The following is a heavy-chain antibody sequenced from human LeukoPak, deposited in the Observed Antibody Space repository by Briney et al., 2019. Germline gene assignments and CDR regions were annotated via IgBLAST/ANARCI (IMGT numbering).Heavy chain of an antibody. Sequence: PGGSLRLSGTASGCTFTNHWMHWVRQAPGKWLVWVSRINYYGTTTMYADSVKGRFTISRDNAKNTLYLQMNSLRAEDTAVYYCARDAAGLDYWGQGTLVTVSS. CDR1: GCTFTNHW. CDR3: ARDAAGLDY. CDR2: INYYGTTT. V-gene: IGHV3-74*03. J-gene: IGHJ4*02. D-gene: IGHD2-15*01.